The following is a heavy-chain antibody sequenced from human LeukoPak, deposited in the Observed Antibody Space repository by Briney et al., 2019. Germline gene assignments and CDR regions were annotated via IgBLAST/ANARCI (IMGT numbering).Heavy chain of an antibody. Sequence: GGSLRLSCAASGFTFSSYGMHWVRQAPGKGLEWVAVISYDGSNKYCADSVKGRFTISRDNSKNTLYLQMNSLRAEDTAVYYCAKDVDPFGSGSYVEGFDYWGQGTLVTVSS. CDR3: AKDVDPFGSGSYVEGFDY. CDR1: GFTFSSYG. D-gene: IGHD3-10*01. V-gene: IGHV3-30*18. J-gene: IGHJ4*02. CDR2: ISYDGSNK.